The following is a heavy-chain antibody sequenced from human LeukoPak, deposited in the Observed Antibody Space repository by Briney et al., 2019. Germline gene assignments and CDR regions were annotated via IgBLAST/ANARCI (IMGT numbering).Heavy chain of an antibody. V-gene: IGHV3-48*01. Sequence: PGGSLRLSCAASGFTFSSYSMNWVRQAPGKGLEWVSYISSSSSTIYYADSVKGRFTISRDNAKNSLYLQMNSLRAEDTAVYYCAREPYGDSLDYWGQGTLVTVSS. CDR1: GFTFSSYS. CDR3: AREPYGDSLDY. D-gene: IGHD4-17*01. J-gene: IGHJ4*02. CDR2: ISSSSSTI.